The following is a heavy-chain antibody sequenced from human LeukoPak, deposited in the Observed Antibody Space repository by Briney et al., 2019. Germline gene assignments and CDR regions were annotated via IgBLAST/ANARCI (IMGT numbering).Heavy chain of an antibody. CDR1: GYTFTSYY. J-gene: IGHJ6*02. D-gene: IGHD3-10*01. CDR3: ARELTMVRGEDYYYGMDV. V-gene: IGHV1-46*01. Sequence: GASVKVSCKASGYTFTSYYMHWVRQAPGQGLEWMGIINPSGGSTSYAQKFQGRVTMTRDTSTSTVYMGLSSLRSEDTAVYYCARELTMVRGEDYYYGMDVWGQGTTVTVSS. CDR2: INPSGGST.